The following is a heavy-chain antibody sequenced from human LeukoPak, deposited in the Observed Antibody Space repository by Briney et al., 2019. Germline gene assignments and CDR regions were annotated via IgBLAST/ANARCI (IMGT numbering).Heavy chain of an antibody. V-gene: IGHV3-48*03. D-gene: IGHD3-16*01. CDR2: ISSSGSTI. Sequence: PGGCLRLSCAASGFTFSTYEMNWVRQAPGKGLECVSYISSSGSTIYYADSVKGRFTISRDNAKNSLYLQMNSLRAEDTAVYYCARVGAYAAVNCWGQGTLVTVSS. J-gene: IGHJ4*02. CDR1: GFTFSTYE. CDR3: ARVGAYAAVNC.